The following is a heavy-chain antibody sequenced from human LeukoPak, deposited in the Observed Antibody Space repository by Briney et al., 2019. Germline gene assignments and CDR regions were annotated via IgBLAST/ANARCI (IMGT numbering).Heavy chain of an antibody. CDR1: RFTFGSFS. CDR2: ITASGGRT. V-gene: IGHV3-23*01. Sequence: GGSLRLSCAASRFTFGSFSMSWVRQAPGKGPEWVSAITASGGRTYYPDSLKGRFTISRDNSRNTLYLQMNSLRAEDTAVYYCAKERTSEGYFYYWGQGTLVTVSS. J-gene: IGHJ4*02. D-gene: IGHD1-1*01. CDR3: AKERTSEGYFYY.